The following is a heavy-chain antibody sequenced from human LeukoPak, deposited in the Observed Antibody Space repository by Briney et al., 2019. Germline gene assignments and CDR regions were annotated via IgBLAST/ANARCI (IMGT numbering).Heavy chain of an antibody. CDR2: ISFDGSNK. Sequence: GGSLRLSCAASGFTFSSYAMHWVRQAPGKGLEWVALISFDGSNKYYADSVRGRFTISRDNSKNTLYLQMDSLRAEDTAVYYCARESCSGGSCYCDYWGQGTLVTVSS. V-gene: IGHV3-30*14. D-gene: IGHD2-15*01. CDR3: ARESCSGGSCYCDY. J-gene: IGHJ4*02. CDR1: GFTFSSYA.